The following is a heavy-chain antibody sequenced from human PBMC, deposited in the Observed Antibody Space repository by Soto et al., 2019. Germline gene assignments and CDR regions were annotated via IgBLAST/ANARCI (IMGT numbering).Heavy chain of an antibody. J-gene: IGHJ6*02. CDR1: GFTLSSYA. V-gene: IGHV3-23*01. CDR3: AKEGIFGDYYGMDV. Sequence: GGSLRLSCAASGFTLSSYAMSWVRQAPGKGLEWVSAISGSGGSTYYADSVKGRFTISRDNSKNTLYLQMNSLRAEDTAVYYCAKEGIFGDYYGMDVWGQGTTVTVSS. D-gene: IGHD3-3*01. CDR2: ISGSGGST.